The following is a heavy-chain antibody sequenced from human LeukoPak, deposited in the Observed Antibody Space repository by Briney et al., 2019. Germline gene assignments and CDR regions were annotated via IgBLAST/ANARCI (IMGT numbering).Heavy chain of an antibody. V-gene: IGHV3-53*01. CDR2: IYGGGDT. CDR1: GFSVSSDY. CDR3: ARGRSVSSIFDY. D-gene: IGHD6-6*01. J-gene: IGHJ4*02. Sequence: PGGSLRLSCAASGFSVSSDYMTWVRQAPGKGLEWVSVIYGGGDTEYADSVKGRFTTSRDSSKNTVFLQMNGLRGEDTAVHYCARGRSVSSIFDYWGQGTLVTVSS.